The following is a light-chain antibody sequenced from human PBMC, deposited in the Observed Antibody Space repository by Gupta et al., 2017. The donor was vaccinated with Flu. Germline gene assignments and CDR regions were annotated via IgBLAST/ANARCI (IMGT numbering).Light chain of an antibody. J-gene: IGLJ3*02. V-gene: IGLV7-46*01. CDR1: TETVASGHY. Sequence: QAVVTQEPSLTVSPGGTVTLPCGPSTETVASGHYPYWLQQKPGQAPRTLISDTSNRHSWTPARFSGSLLGGKAALTLSGAQPEDEADYYCLLTYSGVRVFGGGTKLTVL. CDR3: LLTYSGVRV. CDR2: DTS.